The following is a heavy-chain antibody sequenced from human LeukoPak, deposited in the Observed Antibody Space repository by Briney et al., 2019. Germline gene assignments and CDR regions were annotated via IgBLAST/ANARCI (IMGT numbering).Heavy chain of an antibody. CDR1: GGSISSYY. D-gene: IGHD1-26*01. CDR3: ARLGAGGAFDI. CDR2: IYYSGST. J-gene: IGHJ3*02. V-gene: IGHV4-59*01. Sequence: PSETLSLTCTVSGGSISSYYWSWIRQPPGKGLEWIGYIYYSGSTNYNPSLKSRVTISVDTSKNQFSLKLSSVTAADTAVYYCARLGAGGAFDIWGQGTMVTVSS.